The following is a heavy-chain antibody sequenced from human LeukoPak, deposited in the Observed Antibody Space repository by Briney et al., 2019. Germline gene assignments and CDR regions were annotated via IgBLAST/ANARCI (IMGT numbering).Heavy chain of an antibody. D-gene: IGHD3/OR15-3a*01. CDR3: ARVWRSSSSSLIFVY. V-gene: IGHV1-2*02. CDR2: VNPNSGGT. J-gene: IGHJ4*02. CDR1: GYTFTDYY. Sequence: ASVKVSCKSSGYTFTDYYMHWVRQAPGQGLAWMGWVNPNSGGTNYAQKFQGRVTMTRDTSISTAYMELSRLRSDDTAVYYCARVWRSSSSSLIFVYWGQGTLVTVSS.